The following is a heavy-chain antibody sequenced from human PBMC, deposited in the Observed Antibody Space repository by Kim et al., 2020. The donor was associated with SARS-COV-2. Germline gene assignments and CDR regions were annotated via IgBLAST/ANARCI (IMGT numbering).Heavy chain of an antibody. J-gene: IGHJ6*02. D-gene: IGHD3-10*01. CDR2: INGGNGAT. CDR3: ARGGGCHGCYYYYGMEV. V-gene: IGHV1-3*01. Sequence: ASVKVSCKASGFPFSSYAIYWGRQAPGQRLEWMGWINGGNGATTYSQKFQGRVTITRDTSASTVYMELSSLTSEDTAVYYCARGGGCHGCYYYYGMEVWGQGTTVTVSS. CDR1: GFPFSSYA.